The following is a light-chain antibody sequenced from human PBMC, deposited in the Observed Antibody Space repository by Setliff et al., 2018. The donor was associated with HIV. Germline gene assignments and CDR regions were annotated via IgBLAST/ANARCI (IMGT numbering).Light chain of an antibody. CDR1: ASDVGAYNF. CDR2: DVS. CDR3: SSYGESPYV. Sequence: QSVLTQPRSVSGSPGQSVTFSCTGSASDVGAYNFVSWYQQHPGKAPKLIIYDVSKRPSGVPDRFSGSKSGDTASLTISGLQSEDEADYYCSSYGESPYVFGTGTKVTVL. V-gene: IGLV2-11*01. J-gene: IGLJ1*01.